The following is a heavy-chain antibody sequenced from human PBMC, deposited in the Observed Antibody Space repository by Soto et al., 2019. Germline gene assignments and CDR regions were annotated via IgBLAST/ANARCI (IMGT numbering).Heavy chain of an antibody. Sequence: EVQLLESGGGLVQPGGSLRLSCAASGFTFSNYVMNWVRQAPGKGLEWVSTISGSSGSSHYADSVKGRFTISRDNSKNTLYLQMNSLRVEDTAVYYCAKRNYGSGSSTYYYYGLDVWGQGTTVTVSS. V-gene: IGHV3-23*01. J-gene: IGHJ6*02. CDR2: ISGSSGSS. CDR1: GFTFSNYV. CDR3: AKRNYGSGSSTYYYYGLDV. D-gene: IGHD3-10*01.